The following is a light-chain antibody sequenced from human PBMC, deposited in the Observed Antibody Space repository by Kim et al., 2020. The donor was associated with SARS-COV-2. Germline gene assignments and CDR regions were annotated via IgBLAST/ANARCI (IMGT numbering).Light chain of an antibody. Sequence: EIVMTQSPATLSVSPGERVTLSCRASQNINSNLAWYQQKRGQAPRLLIYGASTRATGIPARFSGSGSGTEFTLTISSLQSEDFAVYYCQQYNNWPRTFGQGTKVDIK. CDR3: QQYNNWPRT. CDR1: QNINSN. CDR2: GAS. J-gene: IGKJ1*01. V-gene: IGKV3-15*01.